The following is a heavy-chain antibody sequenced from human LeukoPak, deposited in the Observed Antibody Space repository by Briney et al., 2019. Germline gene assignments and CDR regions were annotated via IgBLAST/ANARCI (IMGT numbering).Heavy chain of an antibody. Sequence: QPGRSLRLSCAASGFTLGDYDIHWVRQAPGKGPEWVSSISSNSDTIAYAEPVKGRFTVSRDNTINSLYLQMDSLRVEDTALYYCLTSSFDHWGQGTLVTVSS. J-gene: IGHJ4*02. CDR1: GFTLGDYD. CDR3: LTSSFDH. CDR2: ISSNSDTI. V-gene: IGHV3-9*01.